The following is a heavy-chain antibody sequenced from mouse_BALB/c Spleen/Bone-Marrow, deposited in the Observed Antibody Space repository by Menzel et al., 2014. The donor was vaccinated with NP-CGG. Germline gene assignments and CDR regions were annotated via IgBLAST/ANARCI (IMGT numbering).Heavy chain of an antibody. V-gene: IGHV5-4*02. CDR1: GSNFSDYY. CDR3: ARFYYDGSSYFDV. CDR2: ISDGGSYT. Sequence: EVHLEESGGGLVKPGGSLKLSCAASGSNFSDYYMYWVRQTPEKRLEWVATISDGGSYTYYPDSVKGRFTISRDNAKNNLYLQMSSLKSEDTAMYYCARFYYDGSSYFDVWGAGTTVTVSS. D-gene: IGHD1-1*01. J-gene: IGHJ1*01.